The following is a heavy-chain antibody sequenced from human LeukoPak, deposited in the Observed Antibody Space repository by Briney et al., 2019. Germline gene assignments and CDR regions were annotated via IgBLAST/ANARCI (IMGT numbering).Heavy chain of an antibody. V-gene: IGHV7-4-1*02. CDR2: INTKTGNP. CDR3: ARGEDYQGDWFDP. CDR1: GYSFTTYG. Sequence: GASVKVSCKASGYSFTTYGMSWVRQVPGQGLEWMGWINTKTGNPAYVQGFTGRFVFSLDTSVSTAYLQISSLKAEDTAVYYCARGEDYQGDWFDPWGQGTLVTVSS. D-gene: IGHD4-11*01. J-gene: IGHJ5*02.